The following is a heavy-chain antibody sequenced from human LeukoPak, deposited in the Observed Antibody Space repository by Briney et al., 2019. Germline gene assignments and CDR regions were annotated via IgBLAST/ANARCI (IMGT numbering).Heavy chain of an antibody. CDR1: GFIFSSYD. CDR3: VRGTRAFDV. V-gene: IGHV3-48*04. J-gene: IGHJ3*01. Sequence: PGGSLRLSCAASGFIFSSYDFNWVRQAPGKGLEWVSYISSRSRTIYYADSVKGRFTISRDNAQKSLYLQINSLRSDDTALYYCVRGTRAFDVWGQGTMVTVSS. CDR2: ISSRSRTI.